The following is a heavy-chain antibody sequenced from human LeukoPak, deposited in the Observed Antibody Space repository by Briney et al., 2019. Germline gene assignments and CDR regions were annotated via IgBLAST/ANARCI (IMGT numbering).Heavy chain of an antibody. D-gene: IGHD2-2*02. CDR1: GFTFSNAW. Sequence: GGSLRLSCAASGFTFSNAWMSWVRQAPGKGLEWVGRIKSKTDGGTTDYAAPVKGRFTISRDDSKNTLYLQMNSLKTEDTAVYYCTTGADIVVVPAAINDYWGQGTLVTVSS. CDR3: TTGADIVVVPAAINDY. J-gene: IGHJ4*02. CDR2: IKSKTDGGTT. V-gene: IGHV3-15*01.